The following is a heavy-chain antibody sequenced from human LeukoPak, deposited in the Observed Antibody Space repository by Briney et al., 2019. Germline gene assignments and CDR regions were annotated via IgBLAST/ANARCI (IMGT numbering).Heavy chain of an antibody. CDR2: IYYSGST. Sequence: SETLSLTCTGSGCSISSYYWSWIRQPPGKGLVWIRYIYYSGSTNYNTSLKSRVTISVETSNNPFSVKLSSVTAAATAVYSCAREDSSSPHFDYWGQGTLVSVSS. CDR3: AREDSSSPHFDY. CDR1: GCSISSYY. V-gene: IGHV4-59*01. D-gene: IGHD6-6*01. J-gene: IGHJ4*02.